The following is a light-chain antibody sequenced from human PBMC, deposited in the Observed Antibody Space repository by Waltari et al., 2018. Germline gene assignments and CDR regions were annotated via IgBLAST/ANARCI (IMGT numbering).Light chain of an antibody. J-gene: IGLJ1*01. CDR2: INT. V-gene: IGLV1-44*01. CDR1: SSNIGRNT. CDR3: AAWDDSRGYV. Sequence: QSVLTQPPSASGTPGQRVTISCSGSSSNIGRNTVSWYQQLPDTAPKLLIYINTQRASGGPDGVSGAKSGTAASLGISGLQSEDRADYYCAAWDDSRGYVFGTGTKVTVL.